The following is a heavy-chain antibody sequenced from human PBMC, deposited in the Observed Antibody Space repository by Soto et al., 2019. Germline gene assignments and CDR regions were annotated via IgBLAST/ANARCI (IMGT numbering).Heavy chain of an antibody. Sequence: GSLRLSCVGSGFIFSNNGTHWVRQTPGKGLEWVAFMSYDGSDTFYADSVKGRFTISRDNSKNTLFLHMSNLRAEDTAVYYCAKDPVRAEQQLVPDYFDYWGQGTLVTVSS. CDR1: GFIFSNNG. V-gene: IGHV3-30*02. CDR2: MSYDGSDT. D-gene: IGHD6-13*01. J-gene: IGHJ4*02. CDR3: AKDPVRAEQQLVPDYFDY.